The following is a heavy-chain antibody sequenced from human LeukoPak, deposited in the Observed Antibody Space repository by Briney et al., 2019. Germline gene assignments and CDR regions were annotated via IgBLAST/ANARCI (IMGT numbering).Heavy chain of an antibody. CDR1: GFTFSSYG. V-gene: IGHV3-30*18. CDR2: ISSDGVNK. D-gene: IGHD3-22*01. J-gene: IGHJ4*02. CDR3: AKGQNYYDGSGYYSTDY. Sequence: GGALRLSRAASGFTFSSYGMHGVRQAPGRGLEWVAVISSDGVNKHSADSVKGLFTIHRDNSKNTLYLQMNSLRAEDTAVYYCAKGQNYYDGSGYYSTDYWGQGTPVSVSS.